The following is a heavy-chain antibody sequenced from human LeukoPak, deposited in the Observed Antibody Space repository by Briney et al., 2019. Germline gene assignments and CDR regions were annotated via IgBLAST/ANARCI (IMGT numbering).Heavy chain of an antibody. D-gene: IGHD3-16*02. Sequence: PGGSLRLPCAASGFTVSSYYMSWVRQAPGKGLEWVSGISGSGGGTYFADSVKGRFTISRDNSKNTLYLQMNSLRAEDTAVFYCARANYAYVWGTYRYTHIDYWGQGTLVTVSS. J-gene: IGHJ4*02. CDR2: ISGSGGGT. CDR3: ARANYAYVWGTYRYTHIDY. V-gene: IGHV3-23*01. CDR1: GFTVSSYY.